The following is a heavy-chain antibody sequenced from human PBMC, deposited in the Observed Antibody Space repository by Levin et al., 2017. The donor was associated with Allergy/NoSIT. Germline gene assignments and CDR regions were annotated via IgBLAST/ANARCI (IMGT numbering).Heavy chain of an antibody. V-gene: IGHV3-48*03. D-gene: IGHD3-3*01. CDR2: ISTRDGSTI. J-gene: IGHJ4*02. Sequence: GESLKISCATSGITFSSYEMNWVRQAPGKGLEWLSYISTRDGSTIYYSDSLKGRFTISRDNAKNSLYLQMNSLTADDTVFYYCAALCGVVYSFDYWGQGTLVAVSP. CDR1: GITFSSYE. CDR3: AALCGVVYSFDY.